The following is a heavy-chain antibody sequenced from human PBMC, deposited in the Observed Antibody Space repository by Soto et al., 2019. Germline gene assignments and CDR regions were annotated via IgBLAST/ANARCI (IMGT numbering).Heavy chain of an antibody. D-gene: IGHD3-22*01. Sequence: QVQLVESGGGVVQPGRSLRLSCAASGFTFSSYGMHWVRQAPGKGLEWVAVIWYDGSNKYYADSVKGRFTISRDNSKNTLYLQMNSLRAEDTAVYYCAREYYDSRERYFDYWGQGTLVTVSS. CDR1: GFTFSSYG. CDR2: IWYDGSNK. V-gene: IGHV3-33*01. J-gene: IGHJ4*02. CDR3: AREYYDSRERYFDY.